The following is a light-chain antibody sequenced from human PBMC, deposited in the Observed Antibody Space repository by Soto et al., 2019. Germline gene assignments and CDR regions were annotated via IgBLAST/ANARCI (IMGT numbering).Light chain of an antibody. J-gene: IGLJ2*01. Sequence: QSALPQPRPVSGPPGQSVPISCPGTSSDVGGYNYVSWYQQHPGKAPKLMIYDVSKRPSGVPDRFSGSKSGNTASLTISGLQAEDEADYYCCSYAGSYSPFGGGTKVTVL. CDR2: DVS. V-gene: IGLV2-11*01. CDR1: SSDVGGYNY. CDR3: CSYAGSYSP.